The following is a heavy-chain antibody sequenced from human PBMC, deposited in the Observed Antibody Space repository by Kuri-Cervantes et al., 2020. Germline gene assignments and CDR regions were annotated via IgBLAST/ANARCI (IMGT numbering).Heavy chain of an antibody. CDR2: ISYDGSNK. V-gene: IGHV3-30*18. CDR3: AKDKGSYADV. D-gene: IGHD3-16*01. CDR1: GFTFSSYG. J-gene: IGHJ6*02. Sequence: GGSLRLSCAASGFTFSSYGMHWVRQAPGKGLEWVAVISYDGSNKYYADSVKGRFTISRDNSKNTLYLQMNSLRAEDTAVYYCAKDKGSYADVWGQGTTVTVSS.